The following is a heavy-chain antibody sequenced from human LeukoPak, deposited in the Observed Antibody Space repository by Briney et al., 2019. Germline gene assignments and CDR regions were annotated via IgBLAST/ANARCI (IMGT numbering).Heavy chain of an antibody. CDR3: ARVYDVWSGYYRDY. CDR2: IKQDGSER. D-gene: IGHD3-3*01. CDR1: GFIFSNNW. V-gene: IGHV3-7*04. J-gene: IGHJ4*02. Sequence: GGSLRLSWAASGFIFSNNWWSGVGQAPGKGREGGANIKQDGSERYYVDSVKGRFIVSRDNAKNSLYLQMNSLRAEDTAVYYCARVYDVWSGYYRDYWGQGTLVTVSS.